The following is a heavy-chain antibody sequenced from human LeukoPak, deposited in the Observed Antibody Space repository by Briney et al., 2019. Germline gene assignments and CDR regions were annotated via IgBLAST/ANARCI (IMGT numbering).Heavy chain of an antibody. J-gene: IGHJ3*02. CDR1: GFTFSSYG. V-gene: IGHV3-30*02. Sequence: GGSLRLSCAASGFTFSSYGMHRVRQAPGKGLEWVAFIRYDGSNKYYADSVKGRFTISRDNSKNTLYLQTNSLRAEDTAVYYCNTPRDAFDIWGQGTMVTVSS. CDR3: NTPRDAFDI. CDR2: IRYDGSNK.